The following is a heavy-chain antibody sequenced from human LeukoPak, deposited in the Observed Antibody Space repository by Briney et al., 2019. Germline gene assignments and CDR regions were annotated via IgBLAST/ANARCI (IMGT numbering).Heavy chain of an antibody. CDR1: GFTFSSYG. V-gene: IGHV3-30*18. D-gene: IGHD3-22*01. CDR3: AKESVAVKPYPDY. J-gene: IGHJ4*02. CDR2: ISYDGSNK. Sequence: PGGSLRLSCAASGFTFSSYGMHWVRQAPGKGLEWVAVISYDGSNKYYADSVKGRFTISRDNSKNTLYLQMNSLRAEDTAVYYCAKESVAVKPYPDYWGQGTLVTVSS.